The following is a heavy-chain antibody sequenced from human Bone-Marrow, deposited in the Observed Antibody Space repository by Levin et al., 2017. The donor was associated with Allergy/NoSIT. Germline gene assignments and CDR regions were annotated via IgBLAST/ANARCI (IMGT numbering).Heavy chain of an antibody. V-gene: IGHV3-33*01. J-gene: IGHJ6*02. D-gene: IGHD5-12*01. CDR3: ARDIGYEATFYGLDV. CDR2: IWYSGSRQ. Sequence: GESLKISCAASGFTFTSYGMHWVRQAPGKGLEWVAVIWYSGSRQYYGESVKGRFTISRDSSKNTLFLQMNNLTVEGTAVYFCARDIGYEATFYGLDVWGQGTTVTVSS. CDR1: GFTFTSYG.